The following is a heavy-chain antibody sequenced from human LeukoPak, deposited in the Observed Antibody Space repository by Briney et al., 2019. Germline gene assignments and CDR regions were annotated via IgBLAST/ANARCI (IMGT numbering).Heavy chain of an antibody. J-gene: IGHJ4*02. Sequence: SETLSLTCTVSGVSMNMYHWTWIRQPPGTGLEWIGSFYNFGTTNYSPSLKSRVTISVDTPKNQFSLRLTSVNAADTAVYYCVGTNAGGFGGEGILVTVPS. CDR2: FYNFGTT. CDR1: GVSMNMYH. V-gene: IGHV4-59*01. D-gene: IGHD2-8*01. CDR3: VGTNAGGF.